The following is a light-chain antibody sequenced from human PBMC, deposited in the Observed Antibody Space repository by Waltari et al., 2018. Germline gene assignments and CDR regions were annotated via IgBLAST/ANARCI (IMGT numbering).Light chain of an antibody. V-gene: IGKV3-15*01. CDR3: QQYNDWPPYT. Sequence: EIVMTQSPATLSVSPGERATLSCRASQSVSSNLAWYQQKLGQAPRLLIYGASTRVTGIPARFSGRGSGTEFTLTISSMQSEDFAVYYCQQYNDWPPYTFGQGTKLEIK. CDR1: QSVSSN. J-gene: IGKJ2*01. CDR2: GAS.